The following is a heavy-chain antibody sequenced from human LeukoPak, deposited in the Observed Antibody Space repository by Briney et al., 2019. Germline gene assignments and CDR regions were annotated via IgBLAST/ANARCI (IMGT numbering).Heavy chain of an antibody. CDR3: AREEGLDY. V-gene: IGHV3-48*03. CDR2: ISSSGSTI. CDR1: GFSFGSFE. Sequence: QAGGSLRLSCAASGFSFGSFEMNWVRQAPGKGLEWVSYISSSGSTIDYADSVKGRFTISRDNAKNSLYLQMNSLRAEDTAVYYCAREEGLDYWGQGAMVTVSS. J-gene: IGHJ4*02. D-gene: IGHD5-12*01.